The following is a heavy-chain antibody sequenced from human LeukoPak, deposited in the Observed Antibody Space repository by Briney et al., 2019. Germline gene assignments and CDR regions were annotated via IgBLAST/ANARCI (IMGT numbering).Heavy chain of an antibody. V-gene: IGHV3-43*02. CDR1: GYTFDDYA. D-gene: IGHD2-15*01. J-gene: IGHJ4*02. CDR2: ISGDGGST. Sequence: GGSLRLSCAASGYTFDDYAMHWVPQAPGKGLEWVSLISGDGGSTYYADSVKGRFTISRDNSKNSLYLQMNSLRTEDTALYYCAKAYCSGGSCYLPIDYWGQGTLVTVSS. CDR3: AKAYCSGGSCYLPIDY.